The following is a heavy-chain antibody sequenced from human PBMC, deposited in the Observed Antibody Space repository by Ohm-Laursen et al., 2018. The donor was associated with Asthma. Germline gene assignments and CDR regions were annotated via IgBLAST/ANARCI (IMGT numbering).Heavy chain of an antibody. CDR2: IWYDGSYT. V-gene: IGHV3-33*08. J-gene: IGHJ4*02. Sequence: SLRLSCTASGFTFSSYGMHWVRQAPGKGLEWVSVIWYDGSYTYYADSVKGRFTVSRDDSKNTLYLQMNSLRPDDTAVYYCARDVMEWYLPAFDFWGQGTLVTVSS. CDR1: GFTFSSYG. CDR3: ARDVMEWYLPAFDF. D-gene: IGHD3-3*01.